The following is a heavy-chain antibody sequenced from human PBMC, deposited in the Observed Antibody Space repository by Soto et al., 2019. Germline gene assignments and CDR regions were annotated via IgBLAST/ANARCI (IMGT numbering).Heavy chain of an antibody. CDR3: ARGLNGYLHYFDY. CDR1: GYTFTSYA. V-gene: IGHV1-3*01. CDR2: INACNGNT. Sequence: ASVKVSFQASGYTFTSYAMHWVRQAPGQRLEWMGWINACNGNTKYSQKFQGRVTITRDTSASTAYRELSSLRSEDTAVYYCARGLNGYLHYFDYWGQGTPVTVSS. J-gene: IGHJ4*02. D-gene: IGHD5-18*01.